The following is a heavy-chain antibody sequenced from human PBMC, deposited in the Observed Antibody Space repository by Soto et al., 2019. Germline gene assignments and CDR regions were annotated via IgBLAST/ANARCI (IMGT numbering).Heavy chain of an antibody. Sequence: SETLSLTCAVSGVSLTSGNWWTWVRQSPQRGLEYIGEIFHDGTANYYPSFERRVAMSVDTSRNQFSLKLTSVTAADTAVYFCARLVYDTRLNYMYFDFWGPGTLVTAPQ. J-gene: IGHJ4*02. D-gene: IGHD3-10*01. CDR2: IFHDGTA. V-gene: IGHV4-4*02. CDR1: GVSLTSGNW. CDR3: ARLVYDTRLNYMYFDF.